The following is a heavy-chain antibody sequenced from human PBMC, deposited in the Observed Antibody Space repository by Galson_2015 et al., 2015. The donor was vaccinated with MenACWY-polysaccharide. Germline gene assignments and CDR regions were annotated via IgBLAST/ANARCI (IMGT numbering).Heavy chain of an antibody. Sequence: ETLSLTCAVSGASVSSGIDRWTWIRQPPGKGLEWIAHIHYLGFITINPPLTSRVAISLDTSKTQLSLRLSSVTAADTAMYYCAREPTHSASFGWFDPLGPGDPGHRLP. CDR2: IHYLGFI. J-gene: IGHJ5*02. D-gene: IGHD1-26*01. V-gene: IGHV4-61*01. CDR3: AREPTHSASFGWFDP. CDR1: GASVSSGIDR.